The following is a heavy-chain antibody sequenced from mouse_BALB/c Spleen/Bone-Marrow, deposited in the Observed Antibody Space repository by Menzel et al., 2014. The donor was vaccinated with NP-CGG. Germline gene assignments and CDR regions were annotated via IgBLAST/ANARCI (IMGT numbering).Heavy chain of an antibody. CDR1: GFNIKDTY. J-gene: IGHJ1*01. D-gene: IGHD4-1*01. CDR2: IDPANGNT. CDR3: ARAGRGRYFDV. V-gene: IGHV14-3*02. Sequence: EVQLQQSGAELVKPGASVKLPCTASGFNIKDTYMHWVKQRPEQGLEWIGRIDPANGNTKYDPKFQGKATITADTSPNTAYLQLSSLTSEDTAVYYCARAGRGRYFDVWGAGTTVTVSS.